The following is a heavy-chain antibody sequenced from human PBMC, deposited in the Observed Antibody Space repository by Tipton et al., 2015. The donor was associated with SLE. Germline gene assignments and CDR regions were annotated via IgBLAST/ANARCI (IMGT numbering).Heavy chain of an antibody. CDR3: AGRPALYYGSGKNAFDV. V-gene: IGHV4-34*01. D-gene: IGHD3-10*01. J-gene: IGHJ3*01. Sequence: GLVKPSETLSLTCAVSSGSFSGYYWTWIRQAPGKGLDWIGEINQSGSTTYNPSLESRVTMSIDASEKQFFLKVASVAAADTAVYYCAGRPALYYGSGKNAFDVWGQGTPVTVSS. CDR2: INQSGST. CDR1: SGSFSGYY.